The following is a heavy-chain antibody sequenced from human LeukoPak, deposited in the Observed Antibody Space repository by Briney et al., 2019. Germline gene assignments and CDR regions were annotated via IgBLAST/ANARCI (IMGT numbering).Heavy chain of an antibody. D-gene: IGHD6-6*01. J-gene: IGHJ4*02. CDR1: GGSFSGYY. V-gene: IGHV4-34*01. CDR3: ARGSSSGSSTYYYFDY. CDR2: INHSGST. Sequence: KPSETLSLTCAVYGGSFSGYYWSWIRQPPGKGLEWIGEINHSGSTNYNPSLKSRVTISVDTSKNQFSLKLSSVTAADTAVYYCARGSSSGSSTYYYFDYWGQGTLVTVSS.